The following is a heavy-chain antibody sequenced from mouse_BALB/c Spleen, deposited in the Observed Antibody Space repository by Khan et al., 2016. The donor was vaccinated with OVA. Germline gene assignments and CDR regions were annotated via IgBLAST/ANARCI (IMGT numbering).Heavy chain of an antibody. CDR2: VTYSGNT. J-gene: IGHJ4*01. Sequence: VQLQESGPSLVKPSQTLSLTCSVTGDSITSGFWNWIRKFPGNKFEYMGYVTYSGNTYYNPSLKSRISITRDTSKSQYYLQLNSVTTEDTATYFCARSYGSCAMDYWGQGTSVTVSS. V-gene: IGHV3-8*02. CDR3: ARSYGSCAMDY. D-gene: IGHD1-1*01. CDR1: GDSITSGF.